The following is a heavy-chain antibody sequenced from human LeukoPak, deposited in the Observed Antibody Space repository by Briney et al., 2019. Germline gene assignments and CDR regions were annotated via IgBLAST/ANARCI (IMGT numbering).Heavy chain of an antibody. CDR2: ISWNSGSI. CDR3: AKVAGSGYRGAFDI. V-gene: IGHV3-9*01. Sequence: GGSLRLSCAASGFTFDDYAMHWVRQAPGKGLEWVSGISWNSGSIGYADSVKGRFTISRDNAKNSLYLQMNSLRAEDTALYYCAKVAGSGYRGAFDIWGPGTMVTVSS. J-gene: IGHJ3*02. D-gene: IGHD6-19*01. CDR1: GFTFDDYA.